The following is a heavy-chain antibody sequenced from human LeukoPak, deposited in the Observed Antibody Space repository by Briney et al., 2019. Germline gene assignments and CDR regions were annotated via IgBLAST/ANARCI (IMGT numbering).Heavy chain of an antibody. Sequence: ASVKVSCKASGYTFTSYGISWVRQAPGQGPAWIGWISSYNGNTNYAQKLQGRVTMTTDTSTSTAYMELRSLRSDDTAVYYCARDDNGEQQPPGDYWGQGTLVTVSS. CDR1: GYTFTSYG. V-gene: IGHV1-18*01. CDR3: ARDDNGEQQPPGDY. J-gene: IGHJ4*02. D-gene: IGHD6-13*01. CDR2: ISSYNGNT.